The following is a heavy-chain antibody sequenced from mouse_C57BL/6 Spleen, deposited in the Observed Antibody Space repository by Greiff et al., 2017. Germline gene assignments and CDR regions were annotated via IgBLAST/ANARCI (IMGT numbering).Heavy chain of an antibody. J-gene: IGHJ2*01. Sequence: VQLQQSGPELVKPGASVKISCKASGYAFSSSWMNWVKQRPGKGLEWIGRIYPGDGDPNYNGKFKGKATLTADKSSSTAYMQLSSLTSEDSAVYFCARDSSGYYFDYWGQGTTLTVSS. CDR3: ARDSSGYYFDY. CDR2: IYPGDGDP. V-gene: IGHV1-82*01. D-gene: IGHD3-2*02. CDR1: GYAFSSSW.